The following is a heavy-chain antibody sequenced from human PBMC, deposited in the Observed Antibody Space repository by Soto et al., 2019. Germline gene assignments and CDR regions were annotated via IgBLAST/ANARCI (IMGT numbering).Heavy chain of an antibody. D-gene: IGHD2-21*01. Sequence: QVQLVQSGAEVKEPGSSVKVSCKASGGGNLRDYRTTWVRRAPGQGLEWMGGIIPKLGSANYAQNFQGRVQVTADESTNTSTMKLGALDPDATPVNSLPRGVKATNSALSNGARGTRAPSPQ. V-gene: IGHV1-69*01. J-gene: IGHJ4*02. CDR3: PRGVKATNSALSN. CDR1: GGGNLRDYR. CDR2: IIPKLGSA.